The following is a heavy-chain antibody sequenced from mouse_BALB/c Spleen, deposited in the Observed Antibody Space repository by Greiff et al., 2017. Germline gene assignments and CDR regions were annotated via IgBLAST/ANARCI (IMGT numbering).Heavy chain of an antibody. CDR2: INPSNGGT. CDR3: TRREDGYYDAMDY. V-gene: IGHV1S81*02. CDR1: GYTFTSYY. Sequence: QVQLQQSGAELVKPGASVKLSCKASGYTFTSYYMYWVKQRPGQGLEWIGEINPSNGGTNFNEKFKSKATLTVDKSSSTAYMQLSSLTSEDSAVYYCTRREDGYYDAMDYWGQGTSVTVSS. J-gene: IGHJ4*01. D-gene: IGHD2-3*01.